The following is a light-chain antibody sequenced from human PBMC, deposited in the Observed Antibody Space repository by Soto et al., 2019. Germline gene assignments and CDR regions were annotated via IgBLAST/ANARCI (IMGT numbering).Light chain of an antibody. CDR1: QSVSSN. CDR3: QQYHNWPIT. V-gene: IGKV3D-15*01. Sequence: EIVMTQSPATLSVSPGERATFSCWASQSVSSNLAWYQQKPGQAPRLLIYDASTRATGIPARFSGSGSGTDFTLTISGLQSEDFAVYSCQQYHNWPITFGQGTRLDIK. CDR2: DAS. J-gene: IGKJ5*01.